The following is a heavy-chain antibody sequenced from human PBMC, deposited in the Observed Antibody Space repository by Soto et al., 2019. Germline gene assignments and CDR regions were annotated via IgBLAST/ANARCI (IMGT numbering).Heavy chain of an antibody. CDR2: VYYSGST. V-gene: IGHV4-30-4*01. D-gene: IGHD3-22*01. CDR3: ARGSGSYPLPYFDY. CDR1: DDSISSGIHY. Sequence: SETLSLTCIVSDDSISSGIHYWAWIRPPPGKGREWIGYVYYSGSTYYSPSLKSLVTISVDTSGNQISLKLSSVTAADTAVYYCARGSGSYPLPYFDYWGQGTLVTVSS. J-gene: IGHJ4*02.